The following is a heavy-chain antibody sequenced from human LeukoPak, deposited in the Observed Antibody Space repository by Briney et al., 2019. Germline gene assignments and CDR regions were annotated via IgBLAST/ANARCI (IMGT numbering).Heavy chain of an antibody. V-gene: IGHV3-72*01. D-gene: IGHD3-9*01. CDR3: TRLFGFDWLPGPVDY. CDR2: SRNKANSYTT. Sequence: GGSLRLSCAGSGFIFSDHYIDWVRQAPGKGLEWVGRSRNKANSYTTEYAASVKDRFTISRDDSKNSVFLQMSSLKSEDTAVYYCTRLFGFDWLPGPVDYWGQGTLVTVSS. CDR1: GFIFSDHY. J-gene: IGHJ4*02.